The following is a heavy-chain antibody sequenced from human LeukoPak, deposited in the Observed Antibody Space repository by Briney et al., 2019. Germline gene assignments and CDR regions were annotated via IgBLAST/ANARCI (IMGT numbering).Heavy chain of an antibody. CDR1: GEPFNGYY. D-gene: IGHD2-2*01. V-gene: IGHV4-34*01. Sequence: KPSETLSLTCAVYGEPFNGYYLNSVRQSPGKGLEWMAEINHSGSTNYTPSIKSRVTISVDKSKNQFSLKLNSVTAADTAVYYCASRYLCSSTSCYSFDYWGQGTLVTVSS. CDR2: INHSGST. CDR3: ASRYLCSSTSCYSFDY. J-gene: IGHJ4*02.